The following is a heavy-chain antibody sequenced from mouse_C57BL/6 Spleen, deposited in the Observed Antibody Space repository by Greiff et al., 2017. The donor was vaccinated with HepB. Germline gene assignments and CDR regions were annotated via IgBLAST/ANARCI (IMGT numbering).Heavy chain of an antibody. CDR1: GYTFTSYW. D-gene: IGHD1-1*01. V-gene: IGHV1-64*01. CDR3: ARERITTVVGYFDV. J-gene: IGHJ1*03. CDR2: IHPNSGST. Sequence: QVQLQQPGAELVKPGASVKLSCKASGYTFTSYWMHWVKQRPGQGLEWIGMIHPNSGSTNYNEKFKSKATLTVDKSSSTAYMQLSSLTSEDSAVYYCARERITTVVGYFDVGGTETTVTVSS.